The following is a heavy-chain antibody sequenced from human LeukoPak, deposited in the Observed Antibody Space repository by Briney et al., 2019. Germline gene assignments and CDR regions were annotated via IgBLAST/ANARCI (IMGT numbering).Heavy chain of an antibody. CDR1: GFTFSSYA. CDR2: ISGSGGST. CDR3: AKVGWCSTSSCHRYYGMDL. Sequence: GGSLRLSCAASGFTFSSYAMSWVRQAPGKGLERVSAISGSGGSTYYADSVKGRFTISRDNSKNTLYLQMNSLRVEDTATYYCAKVGWCSTSSCHRYYGMDLWGQGTTVTVSS. J-gene: IGHJ6*02. V-gene: IGHV3-23*01. D-gene: IGHD2-2*02.